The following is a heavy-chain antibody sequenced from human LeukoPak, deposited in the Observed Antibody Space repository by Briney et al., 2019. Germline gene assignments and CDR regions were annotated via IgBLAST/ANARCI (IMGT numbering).Heavy chain of an antibody. CDR2: INPNSGGT. V-gene: IGHV1-2*06. CDR3: ARDLSSPSNWELDY. D-gene: IGHD7-27*01. J-gene: IGHJ4*02. Sequence: ASVKVSCKASGYTVSDYFIHWVRQAPGQGLEWMGRINPNSGGTEYAQNFQGRVTITRDTSISASYMELNRLTSDDTAIYYCARDLSSPSNWELDYWGQGTLVTVSS. CDR1: GYTVSDYF.